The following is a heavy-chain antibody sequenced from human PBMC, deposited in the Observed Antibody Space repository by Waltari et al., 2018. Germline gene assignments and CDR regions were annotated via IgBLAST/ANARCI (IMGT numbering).Heavy chain of an antibody. J-gene: IGHJ6*02. V-gene: IGHV3-48*01. CDR1: GFTFSSYS. CDR3: AREFYGDYVWDYYYGMDV. D-gene: IGHD4-17*01. CDR2: ISSSSSTI. Sequence: EVQLVESGGGLVQPGGSLRLSCAASGFTFSSYSMNWVRQAPGKGLEWVSYISSSSSTIYYADSVKGRFTISRDNAKNSLYLQMNSLRAEDTAVYYCAREFYGDYVWDYYYGMDVWGQGTTVTVSS.